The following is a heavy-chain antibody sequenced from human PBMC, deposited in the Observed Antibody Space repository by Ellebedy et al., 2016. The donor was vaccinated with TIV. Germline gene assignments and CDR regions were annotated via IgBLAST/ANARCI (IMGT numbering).Heavy chain of an antibody. CDR2: FDPEDGER. D-gene: IGHD3-3*01. Sequence: AASVKVSCKVSGYTLNGVSINWVRQAPGKGLEWMGGFDPEDGERTYALKFQGRVTMTEDSSTDTAYMELSRLKSEDAAVYFCATVGGAKYGALYFDYWGQGTLVTVPS. CDR1: GYTLNGVS. J-gene: IGHJ4*02. CDR3: ATVGGAKYGALYFDY. V-gene: IGHV1-24*01.